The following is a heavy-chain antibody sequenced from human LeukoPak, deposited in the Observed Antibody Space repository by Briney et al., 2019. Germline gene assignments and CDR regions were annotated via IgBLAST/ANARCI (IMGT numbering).Heavy chain of an antibody. CDR2: ISNDGTTE. CDR1: GFNFCPYA. Sequence: PGGSLRLSCVASGFNFCPYAVHWVRQAPGKGLEWVAIISNDGTTESYTDSVKGRFTISRDNFKNTLYLQMNGLRLEDTAVYYCATLRDIVVVATTPTDVWGKGTTVIVSS. V-gene: IGHV3-30-3*01. CDR3: ATLRDIVVVATTPTDV. J-gene: IGHJ6*04. D-gene: IGHD2-2*01.